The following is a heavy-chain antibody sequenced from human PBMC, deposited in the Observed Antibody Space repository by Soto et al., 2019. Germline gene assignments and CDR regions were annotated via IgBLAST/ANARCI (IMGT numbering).Heavy chain of an antibody. Sequence: PSETLCRTTTDPAGSTTSPFWVWIRQPPGRGLEWIGFIYYAGSTKYNPSLNSRVTISVDTSKNQFSLKLSSVTAADTAVYYCARRYSGYGDYWGQGTLVTVS. CDR2: IYYAGST. D-gene: IGHD5-12*01. CDR1: AGSTTSPF. CDR3: ARRYSGYGDY. J-gene: IGHJ4*02. V-gene: IGHV4-59*08.